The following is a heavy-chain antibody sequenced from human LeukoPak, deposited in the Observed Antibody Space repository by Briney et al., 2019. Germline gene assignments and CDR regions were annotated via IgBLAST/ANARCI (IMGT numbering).Heavy chain of an antibody. D-gene: IGHD4/OR15-4a*01. J-gene: IGHJ6*02. CDR2: INPNRGGT. V-gene: IGHV1-2*02. CDR1: GYTFTGYY. Sequence: ASVKVSCKASGYTFTGYYMHWVRQAPGQGLEWMGWINPNRGGTNYAQKFQGRVTMTRDTSISTAYMELSRLRSDDTAVYYCARSGLTTYYYYGMDVWGQGTTVTVSS. CDR3: ARSGLTTYYYYGMDV.